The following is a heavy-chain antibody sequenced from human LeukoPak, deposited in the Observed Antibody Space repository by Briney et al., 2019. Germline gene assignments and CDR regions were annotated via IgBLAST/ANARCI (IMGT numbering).Heavy chain of an antibody. CDR3: ARQKVGFAPGGGGFDL. CDR2: IFPRDSDT. CDR1: GYNFDSYW. V-gene: IGHV5-51*01. D-gene: IGHD1-26*01. Sequence: GESLKISCKGSGYNFDSYWLAWVRHVPGKGLEWMGIIFPRDSDTRYSPSFQGHVTISADKSITTAYLQWRSLKATDNAMYFCARQKVGFAPGGGGFDLWGQGTVVTVSS. J-gene: IGHJ3*01.